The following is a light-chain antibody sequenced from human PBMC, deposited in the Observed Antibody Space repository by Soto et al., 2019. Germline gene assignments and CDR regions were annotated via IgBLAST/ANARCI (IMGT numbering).Light chain of an antibody. J-gene: IGKJ1*01. Sequence: EIVLTQSPGTLSSSPGERATLSCRASQSVSSTYLAWYQQKPGQAPRLLISAASNRATGIPDRFSGSGSGTDFALTISRLEPEDFAVYYCHQYGSSSWTVGQGNRVEI. V-gene: IGKV3-20*01. CDR3: HQYGSSSWT. CDR2: AAS. CDR1: QSVSSTY.